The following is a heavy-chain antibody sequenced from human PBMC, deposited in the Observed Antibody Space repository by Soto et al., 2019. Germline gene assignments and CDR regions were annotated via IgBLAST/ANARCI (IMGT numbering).Heavy chain of an antibody. CDR3: ARVGGTVTSDY. CDR2: IYYDGSNN. CDR1: GFTFSTYG. J-gene: IGHJ4*02. D-gene: IGHD4-17*01. Sequence: QVQLVESGGGVVQPGRSLRLSCAASGFTFSTYGMHWVRQAPGKGLYWLALIYYDGSNNYYADSVKGRFTISRDNAKNTLYLQMNSLRAEDTDVYYCARVGGTVTSDYWGQGTLVTVSS. V-gene: IGHV3-33*01.